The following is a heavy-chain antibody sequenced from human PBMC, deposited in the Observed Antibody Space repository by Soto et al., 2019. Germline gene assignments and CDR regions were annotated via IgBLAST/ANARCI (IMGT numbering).Heavy chain of an antibody. CDR2: ISVSGGIT. Sequence: GSLRLSCAASGFPFSTFAMTWVRQAPGKGLEWVSTISVSGGITFYADSVKGRFTISRDDSKNTLYLQMDSLRAEDTAIFYCTKGAWTGGGNFDYWGQGALVTVSS. D-gene: IGHD2-15*01. J-gene: IGHJ4*02. CDR3: TKGAWTGGGNFDY. V-gene: IGHV3-23*01. CDR1: GFPFSTFA.